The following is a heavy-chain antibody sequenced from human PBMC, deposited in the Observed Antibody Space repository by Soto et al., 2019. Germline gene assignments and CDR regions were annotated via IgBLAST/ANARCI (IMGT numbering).Heavy chain of an antibody. Sequence: EVQLVESGGGSDQPGGSLRLSCAASGFSFSSYFMAWVRQAPGEGLVSVSHVPGDGSRASYADSVRGRFTISRDNVKNTLYLQMDSLRDEDTAIYYCARENWYSLDVWGQGTTVTVSS. CDR1: GFSFSSYF. CDR3: ARENWYSLDV. CDR2: VPGDGSRA. V-gene: IGHV3-74*01. D-gene: IGHD1-26*01. J-gene: IGHJ6*02.